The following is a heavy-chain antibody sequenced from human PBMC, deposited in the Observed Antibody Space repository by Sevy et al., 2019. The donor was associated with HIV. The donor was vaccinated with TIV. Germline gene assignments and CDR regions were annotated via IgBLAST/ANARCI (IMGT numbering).Heavy chain of an antibody. D-gene: IGHD3-10*01. CDR1: GFTFSAFA. CDR3: ARLDSGRSGNYVYYYMVV. V-gene: IGHV3-30*02. CDR2: IRNDGSNQ. Sequence: GGSLRLSCTASGFTFSAFAMHWVRQTPDKGLEWVAFIRNDGSNQYHLDSVKDRFTISRDNDKSTLYLQMNSLRGEDTAVYFCARLDSGRSGNYVYYYMVVWGKGTTVTVSS. J-gene: IGHJ6*03.